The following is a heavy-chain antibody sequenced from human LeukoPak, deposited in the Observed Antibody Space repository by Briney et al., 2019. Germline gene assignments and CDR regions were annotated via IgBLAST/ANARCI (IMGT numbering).Heavy chain of an antibody. CDR3: ARGGIVVVVAARTGVAFDI. J-gene: IGHJ3*02. Sequence: SETLSLTCTVSGASISSGDYYWSWIRQPPGKGLEWIGYIYNSETTHYNPSLKGRITFSLDTSKNQFSLKLNSVTAADTAVYYCARGGIVVVVAARTGVAFDIWGQGTMVTVSS. CDR1: GASISSGDYY. V-gene: IGHV4-30-4*01. D-gene: IGHD2-15*01. CDR2: IYNSETT.